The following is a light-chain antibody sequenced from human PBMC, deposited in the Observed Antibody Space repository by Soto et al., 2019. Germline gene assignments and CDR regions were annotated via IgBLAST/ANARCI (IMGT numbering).Light chain of an antibody. CDR1: QSVSSNY. CDR2: GAS. V-gene: IGKV3D-20*02. Sequence: ENVLTQSPGTLSLSPGERATLSCRASQSVSSNYLAWYQQKPGQAPRLLVYGASSRATGIPDRFSGSGSGTDFTLTISSLEPEDFAVYYCQQRSNWPTFGGGTKVDIK. CDR3: QQRSNWPT. J-gene: IGKJ4*01.